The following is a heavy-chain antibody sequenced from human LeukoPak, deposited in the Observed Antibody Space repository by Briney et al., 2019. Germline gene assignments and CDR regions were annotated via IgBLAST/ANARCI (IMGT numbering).Heavy chain of an antibody. D-gene: IGHD3-10*01. CDR3: ARRWGYYGSGSYLNY. CDR1: SGSFSNYY. V-gene: IGHV4-34*01. Sequence: PSETLSLTCAVYSGSFSNYYWSWIRQPPGKGLEWIGEINQSGSTNYNPSLKSRVTISVDTSKNQFSLKLSSVTAADTAVYYCARRWGYYGSGSYLNYWGQGTLVTVSS. J-gene: IGHJ4*02. CDR2: INQSGST.